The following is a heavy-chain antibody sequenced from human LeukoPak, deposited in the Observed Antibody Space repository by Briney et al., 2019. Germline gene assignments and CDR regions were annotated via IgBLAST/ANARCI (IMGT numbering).Heavy chain of an antibody. CDR2: IYSGGST. Sequence: GGSLRLSCAATGLTVSSNFMSWVRQAPGKGLEWVSVIYSGGSTYYADSVKGRFTISRDNYKNTLYLQMNSLRAEDTAVYYCAISSVRGVITSFDYWGQGTLVTVSS. D-gene: IGHD3-10*02. J-gene: IGHJ4*02. CDR3: AISSVRGVITSFDY. V-gene: IGHV3-53*01. CDR1: GLTVSSNF.